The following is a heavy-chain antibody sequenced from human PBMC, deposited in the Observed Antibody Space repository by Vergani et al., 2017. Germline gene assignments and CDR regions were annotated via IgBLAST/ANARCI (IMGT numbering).Heavy chain of an antibody. J-gene: IGHJ3*02. CDR1: EFTFSNYA. Sequence: EVQLLESGGGLVQPGGSLRLTCAASEFTFSNYAMNWVRQAPGKGLEWVSSISSSSSYIYYADSVKGRFTISRDNAKNSLYLQMNSLRAEDTAVYYCARDRRGEWELLGAFDIWGQGTMVTVSS. V-gene: IGHV3-21*02. CDR3: ARDRRGEWELLGAFDI. D-gene: IGHD1-26*01. CDR2: ISSSSSYI.